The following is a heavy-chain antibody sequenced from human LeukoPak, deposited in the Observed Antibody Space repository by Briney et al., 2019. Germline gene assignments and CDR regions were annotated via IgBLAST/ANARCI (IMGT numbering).Heavy chain of an antibody. CDR2: IYYSGST. Sequence: SETLSLTCAVSGDSISSYYWSWIRQTPGKGLEWIGYIYYSGSTNYSPSLKSRVSISLDTSKNQVSLKLSSVTAADTAVYYCARHGSWQQGTYYFDYWGQGTLVTVSS. J-gene: IGHJ4*02. V-gene: IGHV4-59*08. D-gene: IGHD1-26*01. CDR1: GDSISSYY. CDR3: ARHGSWQQGTYYFDY.